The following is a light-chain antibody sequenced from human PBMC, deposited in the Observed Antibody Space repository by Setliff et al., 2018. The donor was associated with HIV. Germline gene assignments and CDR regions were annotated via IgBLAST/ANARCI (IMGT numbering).Light chain of an antibody. V-gene: IGLV1-51*01. CDR3: GTWDSSLSANV. CDR2: DNY. J-gene: IGLJ1*01. Sequence: PGQKVTISCSGSSSNIGNNYVSWYQQLPGTAPKLLIYDNYQRPSGIPDRFSGSKSGTSATLGITGLQTGDEADYYCGTWDSSLSANVFGTGTKVT. CDR1: SSNIGNNY.